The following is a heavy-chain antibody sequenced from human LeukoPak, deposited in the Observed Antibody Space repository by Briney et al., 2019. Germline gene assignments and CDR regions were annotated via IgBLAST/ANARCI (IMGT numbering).Heavy chain of an antibody. CDR1: GYAFIGYY. CDR2: IFPNTGDT. J-gene: IGHJ4*02. D-gene: IGHD3-16*02. CDR3: ARDSGWGNYRSVDYFDY. V-gene: IGHV1-2*02. Sequence: ASVKVSCKASGYAFIGYYIHWVRQAPGQGLEWLGSIFPNTGDTRYAQKFQGRATMTRDTSISTASMELRRLKSDDSAVYYCARDSGWGNYRSVDYFDYWGQGTLVTVSS.